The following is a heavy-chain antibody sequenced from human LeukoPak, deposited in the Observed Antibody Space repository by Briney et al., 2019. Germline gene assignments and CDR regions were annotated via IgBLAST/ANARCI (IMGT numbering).Heavy chain of an antibody. J-gene: IGHJ5*02. CDR2: INHSGST. Sequence: PSETLSLTCAVYGGSFSGYYWSWIRQPPGKGLEWIGEINHSGSTNYNPSLKSRVTISVDTSKNQFSLKLSFVTAADTAVYYCARGPETGTTLFDPWGQGTLVTVSS. D-gene: IGHD1-7*01. CDR1: GGSFSGYY. V-gene: IGHV4-34*01. CDR3: ARGPETGTTLFDP.